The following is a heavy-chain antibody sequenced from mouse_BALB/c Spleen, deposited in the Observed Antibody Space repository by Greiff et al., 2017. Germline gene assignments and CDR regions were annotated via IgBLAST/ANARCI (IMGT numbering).Heavy chain of an antibody. J-gene: IGHJ4*01. Sequence: VQLKESGPGLVKPSQSLSLTCSVTGYSITSGYYWNWIRQFPGNKLEWMGYISYDGSNNYNPSLKNRISITRDTSKNQFFLKLNSVTTEDTATYYCARGLRRGGYAMDYWGQGTSVTVSS. D-gene: IGHD2-4*01. V-gene: IGHV3-6*02. CDR3: ARGLRRGGYAMDY. CDR1: GYSITSGYY. CDR2: ISYDGSN.